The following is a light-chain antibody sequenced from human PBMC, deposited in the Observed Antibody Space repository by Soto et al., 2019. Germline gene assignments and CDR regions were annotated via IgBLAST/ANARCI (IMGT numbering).Light chain of an antibody. J-gene: IGKJ1*01. CDR1: QTISSW. V-gene: IGKV1-5*03. CDR2: KAS. Sequence: DIKMTQYPSTVSASVGDRVTITCRASQTISSWLAWYQQKPGKAPKLLIYKASTLKSGVPSRFSGSGSGTEFTLTISSLQPDDFATYYCQHYNSYSLTFGQGTKVDI. CDR3: QHYNSYSLT.